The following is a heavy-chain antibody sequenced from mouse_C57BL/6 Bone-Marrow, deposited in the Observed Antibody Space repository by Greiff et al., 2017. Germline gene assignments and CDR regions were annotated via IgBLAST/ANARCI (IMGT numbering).Heavy chain of an antibody. D-gene: IGHD4-1*01. CDR3: ARNWDDY. CDR1: GYTFTSYW. V-gene: IGHV1-50*01. J-gene: IGHJ2*01. Sequence: QVQLQQSGAELVKPGASVTLSCKASGYTFTSYWMQWVKQRPGQGLEWIGEIDPSDSYTNYNQKFKGKATWTVDTSSSTAYMQLSSLTSEDSAVYYGARNWDDYWGQGTTLTVSA. CDR2: IDPSDSYT.